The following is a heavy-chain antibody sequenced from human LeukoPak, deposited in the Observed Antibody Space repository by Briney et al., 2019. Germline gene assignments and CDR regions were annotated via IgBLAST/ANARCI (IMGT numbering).Heavy chain of an antibody. V-gene: IGHV1-69*05. Sequence: ASVKVSCKASGCTFSSYAISWVRQAPGQGLEWMGGIIPIFGRANYAQKFQGRVTITTDESTSTAYMELSSLRSEDTAVYYCALWFGELLWDYWGQGTLVTVSS. CDR3: ALWFGELLWDY. D-gene: IGHD3-10*01. CDR1: GCTFSSYA. CDR2: IIPIFGRA. J-gene: IGHJ4*02.